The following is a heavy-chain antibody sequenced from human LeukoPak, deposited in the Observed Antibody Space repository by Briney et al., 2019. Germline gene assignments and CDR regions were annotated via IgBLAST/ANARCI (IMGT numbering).Heavy chain of an antibody. Sequence: SETLSLTCTVSGGSIGSYYWSWIRQPPGKGLEWIGYIYYSGSTNYNPSLKSRVTISVDTSKNQFSLKLSSVTAADTAVYYCARVRRGYYDSSGYPDMTFDYWGQGTLVTVSS. CDR2: IYYSGST. CDR1: GGSIGSYY. D-gene: IGHD3-22*01. J-gene: IGHJ4*02. V-gene: IGHV4-59*01. CDR3: ARVRRGYYDSSGYPDMTFDY.